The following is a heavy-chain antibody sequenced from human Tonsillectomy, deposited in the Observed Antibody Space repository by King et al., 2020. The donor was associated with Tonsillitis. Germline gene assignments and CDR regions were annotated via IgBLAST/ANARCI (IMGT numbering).Heavy chain of an antibody. D-gene: IGHD5-12*01. J-gene: IGHJ3*01. Sequence: VQLVESGGGLVKPGGSLRLSCAASGFTFSTYSMNWVRQAPGKGLEWVSSISSSSSYIYYADSVKGRFTISRDNAKNSLYLQMNSLRAEDTAVYYCTRDKRVSGYDPSWGQGTMVTVSS. CDR1: GFTFSTYS. CDR2: ISSSSSYI. CDR3: TRDKRVSGYDPS. V-gene: IGHV3-21*01.